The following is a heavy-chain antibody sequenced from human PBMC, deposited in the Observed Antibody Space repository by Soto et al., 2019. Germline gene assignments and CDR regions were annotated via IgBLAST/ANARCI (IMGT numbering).Heavy chain of an antibody. J-gene: IGHJ4*02. CDR1: GFTFSNAW. CDR3: ARDWRSGYTSSFDC. Sequence: PGGSLRLSCAASGFTFSNAWMSWVRQAPGKGLEWVGRIKSKTDGGTTDYAAPGKGSFTISRDDTNNTLYLQMNSMKVEDTAMYFCARDWRSGYTSSFDCWGLGTLVTVSS. V-gene: IGHV3-15*01. CDR2: IKSKTDGGTT. D-gene: IGHD5-18*01.